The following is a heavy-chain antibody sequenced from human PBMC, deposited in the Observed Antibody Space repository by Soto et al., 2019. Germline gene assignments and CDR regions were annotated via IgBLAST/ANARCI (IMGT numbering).Heavy chain of an antibody. D-gene: IGHD6-19*01. CDR2: IIPIFGTA. V-gene: IGHV1-69*13. CDR3: ARESIAVAGTSSGGDCYYYGMDV. Sequence: GASVKVSCKASGGTFSSYAISWVRQAPGQGLEWMGGIIPIFGTANYAQKFQGRVTITADESTSTAYMELSSLRSEDTAVYYCARESIAVAGTSSGGDCYYYGMDVWGQGTTVTVSS. J-gene: IGHJ6*02. CDR1: GGTFSSYA.